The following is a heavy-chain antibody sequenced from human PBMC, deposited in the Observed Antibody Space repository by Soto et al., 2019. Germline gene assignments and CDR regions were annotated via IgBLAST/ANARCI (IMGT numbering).Heavy chain of an antibody. CDR2: GSYDGSHK. D-gene: IGHD6-6*01. CDR3: AKEMYPRTVLDSSSPWGDY. V-gene: IGHV3-30*18. CDR1: GITFTTYG. Sequence: QVQLVQSGGGVIQPGKSLRLSCAASGITFTTYGMHWVRQTPGKGLEWVAVGSYDGSHKYYADSVKGRFTISRDDSKNTLYLQMNSLRVEDTAVYYCAKEMYPRTVLDSSSPWGDYWGQGTLVTVSS. J-gene: IGHJ4*02.